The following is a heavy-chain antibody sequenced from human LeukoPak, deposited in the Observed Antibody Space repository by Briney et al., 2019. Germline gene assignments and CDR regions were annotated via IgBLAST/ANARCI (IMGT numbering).Heavy chain of an antibody. CDR3: ARATSAYYYPDAFDI. Sequence: GGSLRLSCAASGNYWMHWVRQVPGKGLVWVSHINSDGSWTSYADSVKGRFTISRDNAKNSLYLQMSSLRAEDTAVYYCARATSAYYYPDAFDIWGQGTMVTVSS. CDR2: INSDGSWT. D-gene: IGHD3-22*01. CDR1: GNYW. V-gene: IGHV3-74*01. J-gene: IGHJ3*02.